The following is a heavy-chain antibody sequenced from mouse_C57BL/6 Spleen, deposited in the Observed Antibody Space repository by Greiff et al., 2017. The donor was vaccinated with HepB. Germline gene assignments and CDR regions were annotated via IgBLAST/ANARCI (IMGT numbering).Heavy chain of an antibody. CDR1: GYTFTSYW. Sequence: VQLQQPGAELVKPGASVKLSCKASGYTFTSYWMHWVKQRPGQGLEWIGMIHPNSGSTNYNEKFKSKATLTVDKSSSTAYMQLSSLTSEDSAVYYCARERDGNRYFDVWGTGTTVTVSS. D-gene: IGHD2-1*01. J-gene: IGHJ1*03. V-gene: IGHV1-64*01. CDR2: IHPNSGST. CDR3: ARERDGNRYFDV.